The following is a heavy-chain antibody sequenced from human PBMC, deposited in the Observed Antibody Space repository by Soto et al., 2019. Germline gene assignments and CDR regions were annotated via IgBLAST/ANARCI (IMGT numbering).Heavy chain of an antibody. CDR3: ARPLWRDDYNWGYFDL. D-gene: IGHD4-4*01. Sequence: QVQLVESGGGVVQPGRSLRLSCAASGFTFTSYAMHWVRQAPGTGLEWVAVISYAGSNKYYADSVKGRFTISRDNSKNTLYLQMNSLRTEDTAVYYCARPLWRDDYNWGYFDLWGRGTLVTVSS. J-gene: IGHJ2*01. CDR1: GFTFTSYA. V-gene: IGHV3-30-3*01. CDR2: ISYAGSNK.